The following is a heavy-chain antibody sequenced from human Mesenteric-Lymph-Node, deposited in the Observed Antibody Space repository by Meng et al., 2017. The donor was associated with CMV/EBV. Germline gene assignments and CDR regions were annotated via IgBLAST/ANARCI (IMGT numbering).Heavy chain of an antibody. D-gene: IGHD6-6*01. J-gene: IGHJ4*02. CDR3: ARGAARPSFPSDY. CDR1: GGSIKSGSYY. V-gene: IGHV4-61*01. Sequence: SETLSLTCTVSGGSIKSGSYYWSWIRQPPGKGLEWIGYIYSSVTTNYNPSLKSRVTISVDTSKNQFSLKVSSVTPADTAVYYCARGAARPSFPSDYWGQGTLVTVSS. CDR2: IYSSVTT.